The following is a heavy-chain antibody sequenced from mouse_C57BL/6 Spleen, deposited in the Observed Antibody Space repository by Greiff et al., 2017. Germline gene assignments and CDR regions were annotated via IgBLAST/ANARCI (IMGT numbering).Heavy chain of an antibody. D-gene: IGHD1-1*01. J-gene: IGHJ2*01. CDR2: IRSKSNNYAT. CDR1: GFSFNTYA. CDR3: VRERTYYGSSSLFDY. V-gene: IGHV10-1*01. Sequence: EVHLVESGGGLVQPKGSLKLSCAASGFSFNTYAMNWVRQAPGKGLEWVARIRSKSNNYATYYADSVKDRFTISRDDSESMLYLQMNNLKTEDTAMYYCVRERTYYGSSSLFDYWGQGTTLTVSS.